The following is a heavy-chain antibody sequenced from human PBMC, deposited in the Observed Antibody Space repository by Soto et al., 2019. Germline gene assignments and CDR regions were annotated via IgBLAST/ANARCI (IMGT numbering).Heavy chain of an antibody. Sequence: GGSLRLSCAASGFTFSSYWMSWVRQAPGKGLEWVANIKQDGSEKYYVESVKGRCTISRDNAKNSLYRQMNSLRAEDTAVYYCARETTTGIINMAPQYYYYYMDVWGKGTTVTVSS. CDR1: GFTFSSYW. CDR3: ARETTTGIINMAPQYYYYYMDV. J-gene: IGHJ6*03. V-gene: IGHV3-7*03. CDR2: IKQDGSEK. D-gene: IGHD3-10*01.